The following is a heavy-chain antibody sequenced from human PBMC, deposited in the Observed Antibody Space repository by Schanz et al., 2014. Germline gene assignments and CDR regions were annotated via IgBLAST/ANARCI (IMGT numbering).Heavy chain of an antibody. J-gene: IGHJ3*01. CDR2: IKGKTAGETA. CDR3: TADNGHFAIDV. D-gene: IGHD2-8*01. CDR1: GLTFTSAW. Sequence: EVQLVESGGGLVKPGGSLRLSCATSGLTFTSAWMSWVRQAPGKGLEWVGHIKGKTAGETADYAAPMKGRFTISRDDSKHTLRRQVSSLETEDTDVYDCTADNGHFAIDVWGRGTMVAVSS. V-gene: IGHV3-15*01.